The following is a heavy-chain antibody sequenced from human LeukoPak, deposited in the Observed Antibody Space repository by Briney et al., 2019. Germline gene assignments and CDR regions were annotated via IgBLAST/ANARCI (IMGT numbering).Heavy chain of an antibody. Sequence: ASVKVSCKASGYTFTGYYMHWVRQAPGQGLEWMGWINPNSGGTNYAQKFQGRVTMTRDTSISTAYMELSRLRSDDTAVYYCARDNPDETIWFGELSGGAFDIWGQGTMVTVSS. D-gene: IGHD3-10*01. CDR1: GYTFTGYY. CDR2: INPNSGGT. J-gene: IGHJ3*02. CDR3: ARDNPDETIWFGELSGGAFDI. V-gene: IGHV1-2*02.